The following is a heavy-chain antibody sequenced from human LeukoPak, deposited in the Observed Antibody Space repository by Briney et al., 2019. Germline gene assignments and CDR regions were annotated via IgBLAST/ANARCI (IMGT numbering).Heavy chain of an antibody. V-gene: IGHV3-7*01. CDR3: ARDSGTLGWNYYYMDV. D-gene: IGHD1-26*01. CDR2: IKQDGSEK. J-gene: IGHJ6*03. CDR1: GFTFSSYW. Sequence: GGSLRLSCAAPGFTFSSYWMSWVRQAPGKGLEWVANIKQDGSEKYYVDSVKGRFTISRDNAKNSLYLQMNSLRAEDTAVYYCARDSGTLGWNYYYMDVWGKGTTVTVSS.